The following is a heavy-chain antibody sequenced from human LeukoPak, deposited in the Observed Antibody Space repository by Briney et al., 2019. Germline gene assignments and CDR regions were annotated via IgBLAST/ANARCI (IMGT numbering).Heavy chain of an antibody. Sequence: SETLSLTCTVSGGSISSYYWSWIRQPPGKGLEWIGYISHSGNTNYNPSLKSRVTMSIDTPKNQFSLKLSSVTAADTAVYYCARHRRDYYGSGRMYYFDYWGQGTLVTVSS. J-gene: IGHJ4*02. D-gene: IGHD3-10*01. V-gene: IGHV4-59*01. CDR3: ARHRRDYYGSGRMYYFDY. CDR1: GGSISSYY. CDR2: ISHSGNT.